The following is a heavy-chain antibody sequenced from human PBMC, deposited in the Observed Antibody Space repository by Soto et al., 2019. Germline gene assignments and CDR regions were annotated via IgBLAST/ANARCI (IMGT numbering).Heavy chain of an antibody. CDR3: ARLAVADDY. CDR1: GGSISSSSYY. Sequence: SETLFLTCTVSGGSISSSSYYLGWIRQPPGKGLEWIGSIYYSGSTYYNPSLKSRVTISVDTSKNQFSLKLSSVTAADTAVYYCARLAVADDYWGQGTLVTVSS. D-gene: IGHD6-19*01. CDR2: IYYSGST. V-gene: IGHV4-39*01. J-gene: IGHJ4*02.